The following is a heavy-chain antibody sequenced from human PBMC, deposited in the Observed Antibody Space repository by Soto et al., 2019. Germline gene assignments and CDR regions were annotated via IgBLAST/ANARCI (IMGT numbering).Heavy chain of an antibody. CDR3: AKERRYSFDAFDI. CDR2: ISYDGSEK. D-gene: IGHD5-12*01. V-gene: IGHV3-30*18. CDR1: GFTFNFFG. Sequence: QEPLVESGGGVVQAGRSLRLSCAASGFTFNFFGMHWVRQAPGKGLEWVAVISYDGSEKYYADSVKGRFTMSRDNSKNMVYLEVSSLRPEDTSVYYCAKERRYSFDAFDIWGHGTMVTVSS. J-gene: IGHJ3*02.